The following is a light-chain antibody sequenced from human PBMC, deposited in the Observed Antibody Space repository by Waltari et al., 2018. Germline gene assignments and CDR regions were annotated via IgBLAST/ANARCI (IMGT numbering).Light chain of an antibody. V-gene: IGKV3-11*01. Sequence: VVLTQSPATLSLSAGEGATLSCRASQNINTFLSWYQQKPAQAPRLLIYEASNRATGVPVRFSGGGSGTDFTLTISSLEPEDFAVYYCQQRAVWPPNFGGGTKVEIK. CDR2: EAS. J-gene: IGKJ4*01. CDR3: QQRAVWPPN. CDR1: QNINTF.